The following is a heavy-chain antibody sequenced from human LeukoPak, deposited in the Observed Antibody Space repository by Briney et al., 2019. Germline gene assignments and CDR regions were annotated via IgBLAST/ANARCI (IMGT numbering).Heavy chain of an antibody. CDR3: ARVNDMQWLRTGLDY. J-gene: IGHJ4*02. Sequence: PGGSLRLSCAASGFMFSSYAMHWVRQAPGKGLEWVAAMSYDGNNKYYADSVKGRFTISRDISKSTLYMQMTSPRTEDTAVYYCARVNDMQWLRTGLDYWGQGTLVTVSS. CDR1: GFMFSSYA. V-gene: IGHV3-30-3*01. CDR2: MSYDGNNK. D-gene: IGHD6-19*01.